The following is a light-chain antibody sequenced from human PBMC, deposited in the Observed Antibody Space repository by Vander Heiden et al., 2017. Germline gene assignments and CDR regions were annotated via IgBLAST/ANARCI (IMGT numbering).Light chain of an antibody. CDR1: HSVSSSY. V-gene: IGKV3-20*01. Sequence: EIVFTQSPGTLSLSPGERATLYCRASHSVSSSYLAWYQQKQGQAPRLIIYGASSRDNGIPDRFSGSGSGKDFTLTSSRREPEDFAVYYCQQDRSSITFGGGTKVDIK. CDR3: QQDRSSIT. J-gene: IGKJ4*01. CDR2: GAS.